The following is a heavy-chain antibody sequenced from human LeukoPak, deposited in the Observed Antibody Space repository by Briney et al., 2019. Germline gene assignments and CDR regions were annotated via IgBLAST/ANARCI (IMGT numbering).Heavy chain of an antibody. V-gene: IGHV3-30-3*01. J-gene: IGHJ4*02. CDR1: RFTFSSYA. CDR3: ARDLVPTAMAELFDY. CDR2: ISYDGSNK. D-gene: IGHD5-18*01. Sequence: PGRSLRLSCAASRFTFSSYAMHWVRQAPGKGLEWVAVISYDGSNKYYADSVKGRFTISRDNSENTLYLQMNSLRAEDTAVYYCARDLVPTAMAELFDYWGQGTLVTVSS.